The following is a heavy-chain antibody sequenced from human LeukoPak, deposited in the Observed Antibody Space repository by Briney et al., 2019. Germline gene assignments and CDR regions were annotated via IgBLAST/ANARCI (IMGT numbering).Heavy chain of an antibody. D-gene: IGHD2-21*01. J-gene: IGHJ1*01. CDR1: GFTLRNYY. CDR3: ARDTPYCGGRWDSMVEN. CDR2: ISQGSSNI. V-gene: IGHV3-21*01. Sequence: VGSLIPHFAGSGFTLRNYYLNWVLQAPGKGLEWVSSISQGSSNIYYADSIKGRFTISRDNAKNSLYLQMDSLRAEDTAVYYCARDTPYCGGRWDSMVENWG.